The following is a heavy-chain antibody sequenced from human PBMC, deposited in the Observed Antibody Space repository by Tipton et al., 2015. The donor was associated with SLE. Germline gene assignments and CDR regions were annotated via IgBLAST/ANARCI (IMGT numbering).Heavy chain of an antibody. Sequence: QLVQSGAEVKKPGASVKVSCKASGYTFTSYGVSWVRQAPGQGLEWMGWISVYNGNTNYAQRLQGRVTMTTDTSTSTAYMEPRSLRSADTAVYYCAIGVITRKYYFDYWGQGTLVTVSS. CDR1: GYTFTSYG. CDR3: AIGVITRKYYFDY. D-gene: IGHD3-16*01. V-gene: IGHV1-18*01. J-gene: IGHJ4*02. CDR2: ISVYNGNT.